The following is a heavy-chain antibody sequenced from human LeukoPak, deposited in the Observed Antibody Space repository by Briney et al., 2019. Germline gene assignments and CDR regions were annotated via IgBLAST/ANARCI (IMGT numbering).Heavy chain of an antibody. J-gene: IGHJ4*02. CDR2: IRYDGSIK. Sequence: GGSLRLSCAASGFTFSNYGIHWVRQAPGKGLEWVAFIRYDGSIKYYADSVKGRFTSSRDNAKNSGYLEMSSLRAEDTAVYYCARDLNSRNSYELGYWGQGTLVTVSS. D-gene: IGHD7-27*01. CDR3: ARDLNSRNSYELGY. V-gene: IGHV3-30*02. CDR1: GFTFSNYG.